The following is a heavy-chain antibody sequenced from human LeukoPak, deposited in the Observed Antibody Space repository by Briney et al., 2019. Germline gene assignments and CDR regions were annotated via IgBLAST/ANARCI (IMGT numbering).Heavy chain of an antibody. Sequence: GRSLRLSCAASGFTFSSYGMHGVRQAPGKGLEWVAVISYDGSNKYYADSVKGRFTISRDNSKNTLYLQMGSLRAEDMAVYYCARVIQSVGFGNWFDPWGQGTLVTVSS. CDR1: GFTFSSYG. CDR2: ISYDGSNK. J-gene: IGHJ5*02. V-gene: IGHV3-30*03. CDR3: ARVIQSVGFGNWFDP. D-gene: IGHD3-10*01.